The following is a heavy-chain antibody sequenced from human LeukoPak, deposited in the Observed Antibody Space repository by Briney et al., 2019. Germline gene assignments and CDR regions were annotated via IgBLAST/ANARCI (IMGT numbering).Heavy chain of an antibody. CDR3: ARHFTGPGTYTPYFGMDV. J-gene: IGHJ6*02. D-gene: IGHD3-16*01. Sequence: PSETLTLTCTVSGCSIRSYYCSWIRQPPGKGLEWVGYVYYSGSTSYNTSLKSRVTISVDASKNQFSLKLSSVTASDTAVYYCARHFTGPGTYTPYFGMDVWGQGTTVTVSS. V-gene: IGHV4-59*08. CDR2: VYYSGST. CDR1: GCSIRSYY.